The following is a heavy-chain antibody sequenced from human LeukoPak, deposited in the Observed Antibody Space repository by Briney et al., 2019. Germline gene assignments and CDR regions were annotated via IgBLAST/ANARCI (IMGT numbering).Heavy chain of an antibody. V-gene: IGHV4-39*01. CDR2: IYYSGST. CDR1: GDSISSSSYY. Sequence: TPSETLSLTCTVSGDSISSSSYYWGWIRQPPGKGLEWIGSIYYSGSTYYNPSLKSRVTISVDTSKNQFSLKLSSVTAADTAVYYCARQRANYYGSSGYYYPLYYYYYMDVWGKGTTVTVSS. D-gene: IGHD3-22*01. CDR3: ARQRANYYGSSGYYYPLYYYYYMDV. J-gene: IGHJ6*03.